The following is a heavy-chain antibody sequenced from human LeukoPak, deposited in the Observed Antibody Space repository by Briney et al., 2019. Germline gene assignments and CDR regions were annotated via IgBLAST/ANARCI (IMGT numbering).Heavy chain of an antibody. CDR3: ARGPPAGYTYYYGSGSYLL. J-gene: IGHJ4*02. Sequence: ASVKVSCKASGYTFTSYAMNWVRQAPGQGLEWMGWINTNTGNPTYAQGFTGRFVFSLDTSVSTAYLQISSLKAEDTAVYYCARGPPAGYTYYYGSGSYLLWGQGTLVTVSS. V-gene: IGHV7-4-1*02. CDR2: INTNTGNP. D-gene: IGHD3-10*01. CDR1: GYTFTSYA.